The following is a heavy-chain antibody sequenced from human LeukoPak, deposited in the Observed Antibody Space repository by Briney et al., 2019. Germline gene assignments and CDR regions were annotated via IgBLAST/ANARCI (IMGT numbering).Heavy chain of an antibody. CDR2: ISGSGGST. V-gene: IGHV3-23*01. CDR1: GFAFSTYT. D-gene: IGHD3-3*01. Sequence: PGGSLRLSCAASGFAFSTYTMTWVRRAPGKGLERVSAISGSGGSTFYADSVKGRFTISRDNSENTLYLQMNSLRAEDTAVYYCAKCRTMTDYWGQGTLVTVSS. CDR3: AKCRTMTDY. J-gene: IGHJ4*02.